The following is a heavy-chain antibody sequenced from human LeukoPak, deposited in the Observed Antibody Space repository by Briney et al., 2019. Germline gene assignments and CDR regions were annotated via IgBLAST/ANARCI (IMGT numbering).Heavy chain of an antibody. CDR1: GFTFSNAW. Sequence: GGSLRLSCAASGFTFSNAWMSWVRQAPGKGLEWVGRFKSKADGGTTDYAAPVKGRFTISRDDSKNTLYLQMNSLKTEDTAVYYCTADSSGYVTDYWGQGTLVTVSS. V-gene: IGHV3-15*01. D-gene: IGHD3-22*01. CDR3: TADSSGYVTDY. J-gene: IGHJ4*02. CDR2: FKSKADGGTT.